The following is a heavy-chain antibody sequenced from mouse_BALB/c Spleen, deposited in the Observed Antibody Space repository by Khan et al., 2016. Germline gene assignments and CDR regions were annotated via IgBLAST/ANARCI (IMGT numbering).Heavy chain of an antibody. CDR2: INPNSYTI. D-gene: IGHD1-1*01. Sequence: EVKLLESGGGLVHPGGSLKLSCAASGFDFSRYWMSWVRPAPGKGLEWIGAINPNSYTIHSTTSLKDKFIISRDNAKNTTTLPLSNLSYEDTALNFCARAVYYGYLASCVQGTLFTVS. CDR1: GFDFSRYW. J-gene: IGHJ3*01. CDR3: ARAVYYGYLAS. V-gene: IGHV4-1*02.